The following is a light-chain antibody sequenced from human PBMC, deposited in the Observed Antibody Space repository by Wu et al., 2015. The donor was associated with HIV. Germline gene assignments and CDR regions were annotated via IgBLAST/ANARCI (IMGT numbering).Light chain of an antibody. CDR1: QTIKRY. V-gene: IGKV1-39*01. J-gene: IGKJ2*03. CDR2: EAS. Sequence: DIQMTQSPSSLSASVGDSVTITCRASQTIKRYLNWYQRKPGKAPKLLIYEASKLQNGVPSRFSGSGSGTDFTLTINNLQPEDFATYYCQHTFSSPRTSFGPGDQAGDQT. CDR3: QHTFSSPRTS.